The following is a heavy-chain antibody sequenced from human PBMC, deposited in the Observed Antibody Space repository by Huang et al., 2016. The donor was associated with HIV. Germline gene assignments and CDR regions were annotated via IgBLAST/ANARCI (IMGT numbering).Heavy chain of an antibody. CDR1: GYIFSNYG. V-gene: IGHV1-18*01. CDR2: ISAKNANT. D-gene: IGHD3-10*01. J-gene: IGHJ4*02. CDR3: TRDGILGLGSSHY. Sequence: QVQLVQSGAEVKKPGASVKVSCQNSGYIFSNYGSSWVRQAPGQGLEWMGWISAKNANTKYAQRFEDRVNMTIETSTNTAYMELRSLRLDDTALYYCTRDGILGLGSSHYWGQGTPVTVSP.